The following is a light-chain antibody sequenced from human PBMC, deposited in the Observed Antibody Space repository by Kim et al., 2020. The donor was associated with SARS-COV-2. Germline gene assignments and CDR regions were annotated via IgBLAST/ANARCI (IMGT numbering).Light chain of an antibody. CDR1: SGSIASNY. CDR2: EDN. Sequence: GTTLTTSCTRSSGSIASNYVQWYQQRPGSAPTTVIYEDNQRPSGVPDRFSGSIDSSSNSASLTISGLKTEDEADYYCQSYDSSTWVFGGGTKVTVL. CDR3: QSYDSSTWV. V-gene: IGLV6-57*03. J-gene: IGLJ3*02.